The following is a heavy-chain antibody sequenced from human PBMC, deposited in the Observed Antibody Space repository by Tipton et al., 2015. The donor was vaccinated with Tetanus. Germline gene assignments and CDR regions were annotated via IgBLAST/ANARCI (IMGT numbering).Heavy chain of an antibody. CDR2: VYHSGLT. Sequence: TLSLTCSVSGASISSYYWNWIRQPPGKGLEWIGYVYHSGLTNYTPSLKGRVTISVDTSKNQFSLNLNSVTAADTAVYYCASMTPVDWYFDLWGRGTLVTVSS. CDR3: ASMTPVDWYFDL. CDR1: GASISSYY. J-gene: IGHJ2*01. V-gene: IGHV4-59*01. D-gene: IGHD4-23*01.